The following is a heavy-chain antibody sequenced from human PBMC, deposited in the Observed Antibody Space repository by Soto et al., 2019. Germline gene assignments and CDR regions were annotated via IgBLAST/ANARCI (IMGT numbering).Heavy chain of an antibody. CDR1: GFSLSTSGMR. V-gene: IGHV2-70*04. CDR2: IDWDDDK. CDR3: ARMFHCSGGTCPFDY. J-gene: IGHJ4*02. Sequence: SGPTLVNPTQTLTLTCTFSGFSLSTSGMRVSWIRQPPGKALEWLARIDWDDDKFYNTSLKTRLTISKDSSKNQVVLTMTNMDPVDIATYYCARMFHCSGGTCPFDYCGQGALVPVTS. D-gene: IGHD2-15*01.